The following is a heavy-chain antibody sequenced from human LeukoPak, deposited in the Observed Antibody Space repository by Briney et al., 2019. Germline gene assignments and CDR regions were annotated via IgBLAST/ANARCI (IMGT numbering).Heavy chain of an antibody. Sequence: SQTLSLTCTVSGGSISSGGYYWSWIRQYPGKGLEWIGYIYYSGSTYYNPSLKSRVTISVDTSKNQFSLKLSSVTAADTAVYYCARERYSSSWYGEDAFDIWGQGTMVTVSS. V-gene: IGHV4-31*03. CDR1: GGSISSGGYY. CDR2: IYYSGST. D-gene: IGHD6-13*01. CDR3: ARERYSSSWYGEDAFDI. J-gene: IGHJ3*02.